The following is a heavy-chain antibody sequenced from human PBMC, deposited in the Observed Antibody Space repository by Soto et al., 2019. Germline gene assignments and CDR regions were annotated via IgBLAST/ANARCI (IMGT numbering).Heavy chain of an antibody. Sequence: PRTLCVTCVIPVVPLNISNWWTWFRQPPGKGLGWVGEIFHSGSTTYNPSLRSRVTISVDKSKNQFSLKLTSVTAADTAVYYCARQRGGYWSGYSDFWGQGTLVPVS. D-gene: IGHD3-3*01. CDR3: ARQRGGYWSGYSDF. V-gene: IGHV4-4*03. J-gene: IGHJ4*02. CDR2: IFHSGST. CDR1: VVPLNISNW.